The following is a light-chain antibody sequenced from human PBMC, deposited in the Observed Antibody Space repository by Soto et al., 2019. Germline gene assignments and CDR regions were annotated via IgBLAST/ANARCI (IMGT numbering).Light chain of an antibody. J-gene: IGLJ1*01. CDR3: CSYAGTSTYV. CDR2: DVT. Sequence: QSVLTQPRSVSGSPGQSVTISCTGTTSDVGDYNFVSWYQQHPGNAPKLMIYDVTKRPSGIPNRFSGSKSGNTASLTISGLQAEDEADYYCCSYAGTSTYVFGTGTKVTVL. CDR1: TSDVGDYNF. V-gene: IGLV2-11*01.